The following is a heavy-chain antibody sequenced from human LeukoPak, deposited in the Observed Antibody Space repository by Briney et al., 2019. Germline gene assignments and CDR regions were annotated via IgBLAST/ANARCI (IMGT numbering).Heavy chain of an antibody. Sequence: GGSLRLSCAASGFTFSSSVMTWVRQAPGKGLEWVSAISGSGGSTYYADSVKGRFTISRDNSKNTLYLQMNSLRAEDTAVYYCAKDRGMTGYCSGGSCYLFDYWGQGTLVTVSS. CDR1: GFTFSSSV. CDR2: ISGSGGST. CDR3: AKDRGMTGYCSGGSCYLFDY. J-gene: IGHJ4*02. V-gene: IGHV3-23*01. D-gene: IGHD2-15*01.